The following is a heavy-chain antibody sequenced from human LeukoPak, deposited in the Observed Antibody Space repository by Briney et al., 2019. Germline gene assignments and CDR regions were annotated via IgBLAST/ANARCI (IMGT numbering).Heavy chain of an antibody. V-gene: IGHV4-59*11. CDR1: GGSISSHY. CDR2: IYYSGST. CDR3: ARGMSYGDYEI. D-gene: IGHD4-17*01. Sequence: SETLSLTYTVSGGSISSHYWSWIRQPPGKGLEWIGYIYYSGSTNYNPSLKSRVTISIDTSKNQFSLKLSSVTAADTAVYYCARGMSYGDYEIWGQGTLVTVSS. J-gene: IGHJ4*02.